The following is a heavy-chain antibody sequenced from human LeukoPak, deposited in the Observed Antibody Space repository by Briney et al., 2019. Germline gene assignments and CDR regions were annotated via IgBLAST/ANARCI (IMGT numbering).Heavy chain of an antibody. CDR1: GFTFSSYA. J-gene: IGHJ4*02. D-gene: IGHD6-19*01. CDR2: FSGSGSST. Sequence: GGSLRLSCEGSGFTFSSYAMSWVRQAPGKGLEWVSGFSGSGSSTYYADSVKGRFTVSRDNSKNTLYLEMNSLRAEDTAVYYCAKVRGSSGWEYYFDCWGQGTLVTVSS. V-gene: IGHV3-23*01. CDR3: AKVRGSSGWEYYFDC.